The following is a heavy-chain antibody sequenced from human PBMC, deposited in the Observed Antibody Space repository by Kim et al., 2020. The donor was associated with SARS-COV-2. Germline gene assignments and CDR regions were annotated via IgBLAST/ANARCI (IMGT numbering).Heavy chain of an antibody. D-gene: IGHD5-12*01. Sequence: YNPSLKSRVTISVDTSKNQFSLKLSSVTAADTAVYYCARGGYSGYDYLDYWGQGTLVTVSS. J-gene: IGHJ4*02. V-gene: IGHV4-59*09. CDR3: ARGGYSGYDYLDY.